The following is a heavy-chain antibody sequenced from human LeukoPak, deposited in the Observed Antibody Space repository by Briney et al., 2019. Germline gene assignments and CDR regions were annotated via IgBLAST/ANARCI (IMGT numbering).Heavy chain of an antibody. CDR2: ISAYNGNT. CDR3: ARDMSDFDFWSGYYTYYYYGMDV. CDR1: GYTFTSYG. J-gene: IGHJ6*02. Sequence: ASVKVSCKASGYTFTSYGISWVRQAPGQGLEWMGWISAYNGNTNYAQKLQGRVTMTTDTSTSTAYMELRSLRSEDTAVYYCARDMSDFDFWSGYYTYYYYGMDVWGQGTTVTVSS. D-gene: IGHD3-3*01. V-gene: IGHV1-18*01.